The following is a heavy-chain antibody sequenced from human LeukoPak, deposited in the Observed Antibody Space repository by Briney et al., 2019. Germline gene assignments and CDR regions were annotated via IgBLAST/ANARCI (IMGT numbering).Heavy chain of an antibody. V-gene: IGHV3-7*01. CDR3: ARDHQYGMDV. CDR2: INQDGSET. CDR1: GFTFSSNR. J-gene: IGHJ6*02. Sequence: GGSLRLSCAASGFTFSSNRMSWVRQAPGKGLEWVANINQDGSETYYVDSVKGRFTISRDNAKNSLYLQMNSLRPEDTAVYYCARDHQYGMDVWGQGTTVTVSS.